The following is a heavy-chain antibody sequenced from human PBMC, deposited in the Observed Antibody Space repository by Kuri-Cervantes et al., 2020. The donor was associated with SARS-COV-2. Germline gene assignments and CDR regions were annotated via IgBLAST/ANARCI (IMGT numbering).Heavy chain of an antibody. V-gene: IGHV4-38-2*01. CDR3: ARQLGSLDY. D-gene: IGHD3-10*01. Sequence: ESLKISCAVSGYSISSGYYWGWIRQPPGKGLEWIGSIYHSGSTYYNPSLKSRVTISVDTSKNQFSLKLSSVTAADTAVYYCARQLGSLDYWGRGTLVTVSS. CDR1: GYSISSGYY. CDR2: IYHSGST. J-gene: IGHJ4*02.